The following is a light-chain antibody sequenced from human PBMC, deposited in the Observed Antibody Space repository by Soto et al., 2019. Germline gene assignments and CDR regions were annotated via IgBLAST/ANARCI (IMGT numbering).Light chain of an antibody. CDR1: QSISSY. CDR2: DAS. V-gene: IGKV3-11*01. CDR3: QQRSNWPL. Sequence: EIVLTQSPATLSLSPGERATLSCRASQSISSYLAWYQQKPGQPPRLLIYDASSRATGIPARFSGSGSGTDSTLTISSLEPEDFAIYYCQQRSNWPLFGPGTKVDIK. J-gene: IGKJ3*01.